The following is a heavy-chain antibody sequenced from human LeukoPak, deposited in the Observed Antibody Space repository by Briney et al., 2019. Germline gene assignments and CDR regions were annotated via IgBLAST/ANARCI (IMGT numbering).Heavy chain of an antibody. V-gene: IGHV1-2*02. Sequence: ASVKVSCKASGYTFTSYDINWVRQATGQGLEWMGWINPNSGGTNYAQKFQGGVTMTRDTSISTAYMELSRLRSDDTAVYYCAREAVVVVVAATQPPWYFDLWGRGTLVTVSS. CDR3: AREAVVVVVAATQPPWYFDL. J-gene: IGHJ2*01. D-gene: IGHD2-15*01. CDR1: GYTFTSYD. CDR2: INPNSGGT.